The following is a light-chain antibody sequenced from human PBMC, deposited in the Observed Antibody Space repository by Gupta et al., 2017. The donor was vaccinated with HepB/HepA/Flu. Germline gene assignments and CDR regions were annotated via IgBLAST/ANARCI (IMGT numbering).Light chain of an antibody. CDR2: DVS. CDR3: ASYTTSSTWV. V-gene: IGLV2-14*03. Sequence: QSALTQPASVSGSPGQSFTISCTGTSSDVGGYNYVSWYQQHPGKVPKLIIYDVSNRPSGVSDRFSGSKSGNTASLTISGLQAEDEADYYCASYTTSSTWVFGGGTKLTVL. J-gene: IGLJ3*02. CDR1: SSDVGGYNY.